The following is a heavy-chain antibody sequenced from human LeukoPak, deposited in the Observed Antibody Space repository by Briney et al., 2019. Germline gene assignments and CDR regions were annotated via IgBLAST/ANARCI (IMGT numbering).Heavy chain of an antibody. CDR3: ARGLAVPWFDP. CDR2: IYYSGST. Sequence: PSETLSLTCTVSGGSISSGSYYWGWIRQPPGKGLEYIGSIYYSGSTYYNPSLRSRVTLSVDTSKNQFSLRLSSVTAADTAVYYCARGLAVPWFDPWGQGTLVTVSS. J-gene: IGHJ5*02. V-gene: IGHV4-39*07. D-gene: IGHD6-19*01. CDR1: GGSISSGSYY.